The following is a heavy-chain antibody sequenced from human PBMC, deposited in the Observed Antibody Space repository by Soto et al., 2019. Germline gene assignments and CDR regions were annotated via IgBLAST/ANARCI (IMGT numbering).Heavy chain of an antibody. CDR1: GYSFTSDW. V-gene: IGHV1-18*04. D-gene: IGHD1-1*01. CDR2: ISAYNGNT. J-gene: IGHJ4*02. CDR3: ARVGKEPDY. Sequence: GASLKISCKGSGYSFTSDWISWVRQAPGQGREWMGWISAYNGNTNYAQKLQGRVTMTTDTSTSTAYMELRSLRSDDTAVYYCARVGKEPDYWGQGTLVTVSS.